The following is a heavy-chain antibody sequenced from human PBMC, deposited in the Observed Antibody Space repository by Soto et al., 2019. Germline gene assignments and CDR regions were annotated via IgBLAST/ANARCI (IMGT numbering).Heavy chain of an antibody. Sequence: EVQLLESGGGLVQPGGSLRLSCAASGFTFSSYAMSWVRQAPGKGLDWVSAISGSGGSTYYACSVKGRFTISRDNYKNTLYLQMNSLRAEDTAVYYCAKEWAAAGTGDWFDPWGQGTLVTVSS. V-gene: IGHV3-23*01. J-gene: IGHJ5*02. CDR3: AKEWAAAGTGDWFDP. CDR1: GFTFSSYA. CDR2: ISGSGGST. D-gene: IGHD6-13*01.